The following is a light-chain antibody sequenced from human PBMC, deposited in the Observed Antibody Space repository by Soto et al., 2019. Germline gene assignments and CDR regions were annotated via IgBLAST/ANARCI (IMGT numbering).Light chain of an antibody. CDR1: HSVNTN. CDR2: GAS. Sequence: VRTQSPATLSVSPGDRAIISCRASHSVNTNLAWYQERPGQPPRLLIYGASTRASGIPARFSGSVSGTEFNLTIGRLQSEDIATYECQQSDNLTFTCGGGTKVDNK. V-gene: IGKV3-15*01. J-gene: IGKJ4*01. CDR3: QQSDNLTFT.